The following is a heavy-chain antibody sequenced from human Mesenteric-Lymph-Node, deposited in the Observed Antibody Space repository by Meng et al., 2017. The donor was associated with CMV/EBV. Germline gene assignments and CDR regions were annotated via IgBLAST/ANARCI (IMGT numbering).Heavy chain of an antibody. V-gene: IGHV1-24*01. CDR1: GYTLTELS. CDR2: FDPEDGET. D-gene: IGHD3-22*01. CDR3: ATRTNYYDSSGYDY. Sequence: ASVKVSCKVSGYTLTELSMHWVRQAPGKGLEWMGGFDPEDGETIYAQKFQGRVTMTEDTSTDTACMELSSLRSEDTAVYYCATRTNYYDSSGYDYWGQGTLVTVSS. J-gene: IGHJ4*02.